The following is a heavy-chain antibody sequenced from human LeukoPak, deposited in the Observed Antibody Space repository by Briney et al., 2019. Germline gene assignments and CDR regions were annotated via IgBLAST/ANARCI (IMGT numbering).Heavy chain of an antibody. Sequence: GGSLRLSCAASGFTFSGYAMSWVRQAPGKGLEWVSATSSSGGSTYYADSVKGRFTISRDNSKNTLYLQMNSLRAEDTAVYYCAGRVTGYSSGYVYWGQGTLVTVSS. J-gene: IGHJ4*02. CDR1: GFTFSGYA. CDR2: TSSSGGST. V-gene: IGHV3-23*01. D-gene: IGHD5-18*01. CDR3: AGRVTGYSSGYVY.